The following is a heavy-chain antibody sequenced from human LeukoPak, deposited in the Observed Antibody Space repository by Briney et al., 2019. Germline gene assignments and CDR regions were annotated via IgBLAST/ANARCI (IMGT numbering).Heavy chain of an antibody. CDR1: GFTFSSYG. D-gene: IGHD3-3*01. Sequence: GGSLRLSCAASGFTFSSYGMHWVRQAPGKGLEWVAVISYDGSNKYYADSVKGRFTISRDNSKNTLYLQMNSLRAEDTAVYYCAREITDFSVYYYYMDVWGKGTTVTVSS. CDR3: AREITDFSVYYYYMDV. V-gene: IGHV3-30*03. J-gene: IGHJ6*03. CDR2: ISYDGSNK.